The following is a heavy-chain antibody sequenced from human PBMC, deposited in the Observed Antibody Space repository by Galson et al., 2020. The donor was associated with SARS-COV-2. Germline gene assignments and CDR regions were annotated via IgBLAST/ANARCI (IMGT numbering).Heavy chain of an antibody. J-gene: IGHJ5*02. CDR1: GGTFSNYA. CDR3: ARGHAHYDNSGYLTGWFDP. D-gene: IGHD3-22*01. CDR2: IIPFLGTP. V-gene: IGHV1-69*05. Sequence: ASVKVSCKASGGTFSNYAISWVRQAPGQGLEWMGGIIPFLGTPNYAQKFQDRVTITTDESTSTAYMQLNSLRSDDTAVYYCARGHAHYDNSGYLTGWFDPWGQGTLFTVSS.